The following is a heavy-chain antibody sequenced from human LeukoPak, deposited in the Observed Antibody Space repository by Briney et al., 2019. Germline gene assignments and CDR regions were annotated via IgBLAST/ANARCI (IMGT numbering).Heavy chain of an antibody. V-gene: IGHV3-23*01. D-gene: IGHD1-26*01. CDR1: GFTFSTYA. Sequence: GGSLRLSCAASGFTFSTYAMSWVRQAPGKGLEWVSAISAGGATIYYADSAKGRFTVSRDNSKNTLYLHMNSLRAEDTAIYYCAKDSGGTYFYYYYYMDVWGKGTTVTVSS. CDR3: AKDSGGTYFYYYYYMDV. CDR2: ISAGGATI. J-gene: IGHJ6*03.